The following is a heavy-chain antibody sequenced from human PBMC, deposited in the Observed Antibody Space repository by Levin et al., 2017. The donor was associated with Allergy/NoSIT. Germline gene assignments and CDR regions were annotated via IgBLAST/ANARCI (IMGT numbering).Heavy chain of an antibody. CDR2: ISSGSSTT. V-gene: IGHV3-48*01. Sequence: AASVKVSCAASGFTFSTYSMNWVRQAPGKGLEWVSYISSGSSTTHYADSVKGRFTISRDNAKNSLYLQMNSLRAEDTAVYYCARDRLGNYNFDYWGQGTLVTVSS. CDR1: GFTFSTYS. CDR3: ARDRLGNYNFDY. J-gene: IGHJ4*02. D-gene: IGHD5-24*01.